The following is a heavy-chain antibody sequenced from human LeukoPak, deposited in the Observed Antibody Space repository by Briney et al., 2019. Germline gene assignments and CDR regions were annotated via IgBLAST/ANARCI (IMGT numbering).Heavy chain of an antibody. V-gene: IGHV1-2*02. J-gene: IGHJ4*02. CDR2: IYPNSGGT. D-gene: IGHD3-9*01. Sequence: ASVKVSCKASGYTFTGYYMHWVRQAPGQGLEWMGWIYPNSGGTKYAQKFQGRVTMTRDTSISTAYLELSRLRSDDTAVYYCARSHILTGETDYWGQGTLVTVSS. CDR1: GYTFTGYY. CDR3: ARSHILTGETDY.